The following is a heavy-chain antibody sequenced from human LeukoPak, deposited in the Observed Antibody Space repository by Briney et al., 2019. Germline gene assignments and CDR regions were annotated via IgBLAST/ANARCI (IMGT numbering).Heavy chain of an antibody. Sequence: SVKVSCKASGYTFTSYGISWVRQAPGQGLEWMGGIIPIFGTANYAQKFQGRVTITADESTSTAYMELSSLRSEDTAVYYCARGGVVVIATYFDYWGQGTLVTVSS. V-gene: IGHV1-69*13. J-gene: IGHJ4*02. CDR3: ARGGVVVIATYFDY. CDR1: GYTFTSYG. D-gene: IGHD2-21*01. CDR2: IIPIFGTA.